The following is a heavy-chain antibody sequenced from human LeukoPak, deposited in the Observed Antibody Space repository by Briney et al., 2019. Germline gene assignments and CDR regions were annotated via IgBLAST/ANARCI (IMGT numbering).Heavy chain of an antibody. CDR2: ISSSSSTI. Sequence: GGSLRLSCAASGFTFSSYSMNWVRQAPGKGLEWVSYISSSSSTIYYADSVKGRFTISRDNAKNSLYLQMNSLRAEDTAVYYCATSSIAARPGAFDIWGQGTMVTVSS. CDR3: ATSSIAARPGAFDI. V-gene: IGHV3-48*01. CDR1: GFTFSSYS. J-gene: IGHJ3*02. D-gene: IGHD6-6*01.